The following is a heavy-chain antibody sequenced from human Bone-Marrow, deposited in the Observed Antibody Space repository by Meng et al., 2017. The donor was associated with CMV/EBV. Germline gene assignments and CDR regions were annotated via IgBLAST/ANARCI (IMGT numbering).Heavy chain of an antibody. D-gene: IGHD6-13*01. CDR1: GFTFSSYS. CDR3: ARGGAGTDGMDV. Sequence: GESLKISCAASGFTFSSYSMNWVRQAPGKGLEWVSSISSSSSYIYYADSVKGRFTISRDNAKNSLYLQMNSLRAEDTAVYYCARGGAGTDGMDVWGQGTTVTFSS. J-gene: IGHJ6*02. CDR2: ISSSSSYI. V-gene: IGHV3-21*01.